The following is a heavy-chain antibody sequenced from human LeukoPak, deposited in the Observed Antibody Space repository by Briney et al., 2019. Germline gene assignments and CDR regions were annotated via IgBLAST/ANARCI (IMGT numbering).Heavy chain of an antibody. CDR1: GGSFSGYY. J-gene: IGHJ4*02. Sequence: SETLSLTCAVYGGSFSGYYWSWIRQPPGKGLEWIGEINHSGSTNYNPSLKSRVTISVDTSKNQFSLKLSSVTAADTAVYYCARVGIQLWLRYFGYWGQGTLVTVSS. CDR3: ARVGIQLWLRYFGY. D-gene: IGHD5-18*01. CDR2: INHSGST. V-gene: IGHV4-34*01.